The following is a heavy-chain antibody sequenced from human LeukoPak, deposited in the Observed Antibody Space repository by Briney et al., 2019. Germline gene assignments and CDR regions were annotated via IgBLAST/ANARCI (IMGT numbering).Heavy chain of an antibody. CDR2: IYYSGST. J-gene: IGHJ4*02. CDR3: ARGRSSGWFGY. V-gene: IGHV4-59*01. D-gene: IGHD6-19*01. Sequence: SETLSLTCTVSGGSISSYYWSWIRQPPGKGLEWIGYIYYSGSTNYNPSLKSRVTISVDTSKNQFSLKLSSVTAADTAVCYCARGRSSGWFGYWGQGTLVTVSS. CDR1: GGSISSYY.